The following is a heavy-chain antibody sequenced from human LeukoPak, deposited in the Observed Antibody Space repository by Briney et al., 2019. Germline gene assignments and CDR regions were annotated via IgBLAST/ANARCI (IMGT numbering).Heavy chain of an antibody. Sequence: GGSLRLSCAASGFTFSDNYMSWIRQAPGKGLEWVSYISSSGSIYYADSVKGRFTISRDNAKNSLYLQMNSLRAEDTAVHYCARARRSGGITLIRGVKDRGWFDSWGQGTLVTVSS. J-gene: IGHJ5*01. D-gene: IGHD3-10*01. CDR1: GFTFSDNY. CDR2: ISSSGSI. V-gene: IGHV3-11*04. CDR3: ARARRSGGITLIRGVKDRGWFDS.